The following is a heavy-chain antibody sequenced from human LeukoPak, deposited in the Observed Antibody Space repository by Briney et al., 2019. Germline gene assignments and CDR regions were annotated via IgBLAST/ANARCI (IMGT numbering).Heavy chain of an antibody. CDR1: GYTFTSYG. J-gene: IGHJ4*02. CDR3: APVAARRLKGFDY. CDR2: INPNSGGT. D-gene: IGHD6-6*01. Sequence: GASVKVSCKASGYTFTSYGISWVRQAPGQGLEWMGWINPNSGGTNYAQKFQGRVTMTRDTSISTAYMELSRLRSDDTAVYYCAPVAARRLKGFDYWGQGTLVTVSS. V-gene: IGHV1-2*02.